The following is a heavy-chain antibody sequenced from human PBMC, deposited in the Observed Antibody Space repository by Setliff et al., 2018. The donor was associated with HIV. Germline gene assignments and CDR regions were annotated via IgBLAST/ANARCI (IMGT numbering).Heavy chain of an antibody. D-gene: IGHD3-10*01. V-gene: IGHV4-38-2*01. Sequence: SETLSLTCAVSGYSISIGYYWGWIRQAPGKGLEWIGNIYHSGIAYYNPSLKSRVTISVDTSKNQFSLRLSSVTAADTAVYYCARAFGSGSYRWFDPWGQGTLVTVSS. CDR3: ARAFGSGSYRWFDP. CDR2: IYHSGIA. CDR1: GYSISIGYY. J-gene: IGHJ5*02.